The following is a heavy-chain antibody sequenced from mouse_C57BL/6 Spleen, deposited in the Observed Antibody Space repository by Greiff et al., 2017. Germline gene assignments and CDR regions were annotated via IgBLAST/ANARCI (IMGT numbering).Heavy chain of an antibody. V-gene: IGHV1-55*01. D-gene: IGHD4-1*01. CDR1: GYTFTSYW. CDR3: ANWDGEYYAMDD. J-gene: IGHJ4*01. Sequence: VQLQQPGAELVKPGASVKMSCKASGYTFTSYWITWVKQRPGQGLEWIGDIYPGSGSTNYNEKFKSKATLTVDTSSSTAYMQLSSLTSEDAAVHYCANWDGEYYAMDDWGQGTSVTVAS. CDR2: IYPGSGST.